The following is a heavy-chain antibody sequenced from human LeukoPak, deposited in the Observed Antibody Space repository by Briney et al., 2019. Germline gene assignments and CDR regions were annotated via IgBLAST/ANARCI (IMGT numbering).Heavy chain of an antibody. CDR1: GYTFTSYY. V-gene: IGHV1-46*01. CDR2: IDPSGGST. J-gene: IGHJ3*02. D-gene: IGHD3-22*01. CDR3: ARVTYYYDSSGLDAFDI. Sequence: ASVKVSCKASGYTFTSYYMHWVRQAPGQGLEWMGIIDPSGGSTSYAQKFQGRVTMTRDTSTSTVYMELSSLRSEDTAVYYCARVTYYYDSSGLDAFDIWGQGTMVTVSS.